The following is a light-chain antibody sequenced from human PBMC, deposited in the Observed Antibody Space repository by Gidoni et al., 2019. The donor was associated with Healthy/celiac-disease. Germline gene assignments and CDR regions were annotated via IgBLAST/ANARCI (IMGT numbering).Light chain of an antibody. CDR2: GAS. CDR3: QQYGSSSYT. V-gene: IGKV3-20*01. J-gene: IGKJ2*01. CDR1: QSIISSY. Sequence: DIELTQSPGTLSLSPGGRATLSCRASQSIISSYLAWYQQKPGQAPRLLIYGASIRATGIPDRFSGSGSGTDFTLTISRLEPEDFAVYYCQQYGSSSYTFGQGTKLEIK.